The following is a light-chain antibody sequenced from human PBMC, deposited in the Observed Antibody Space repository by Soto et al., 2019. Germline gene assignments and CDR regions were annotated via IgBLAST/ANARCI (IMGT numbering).Light chain of an antibody. CDR1: QDIGNS. Sequence: DIQMTQSPPSLSASVGDRVTITCQASQDIGNSLNWFQHKPGKAPNLVIYDASNLEIGVPSRFIGSGSCADFTFTITSLRPEGIATEYCQKYYHLPLFARGTKVESK. CDR2: DAS. V-gene: IGKV1-33*01. CDR3: QKYYHLPL. J-gene: IGKJ3*01.